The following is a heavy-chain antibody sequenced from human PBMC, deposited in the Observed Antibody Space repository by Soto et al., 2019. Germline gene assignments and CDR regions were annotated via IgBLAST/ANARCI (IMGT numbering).Heavy chain of an antibody. CDR1: GYTFTSYA. CDR3: ARGGSLYWYFDL. D-gene: IGHD1-26*01. Sequence: QVQLVQSGAEVKKPGASVKVSCKASGYTFTSYAMHWVRQAPGQRLEWMGWINAGNGNTKYSQKFQGRVTISRDTSERTAYMELSSVRSEETAVYYCARGGSLYWYFDLWGRGTLVTVSS. CDR2: INAGNGNT. J-gene: IGHJ2*01. V-gene: IGHV1-3*01.